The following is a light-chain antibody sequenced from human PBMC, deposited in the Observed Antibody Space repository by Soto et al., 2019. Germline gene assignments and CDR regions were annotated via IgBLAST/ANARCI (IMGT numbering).Light chain of an antibody. CDR1: QSFSSSH. V-gene: IGKV3-20*01. CDR3: QHYGGSPLYT. CDR2: DIS. Sequence: EVVLTQSPVTLSLSPGERATLSCRASQSFSSSHLAWYQQKPGQAPRLLIYDISRRATGVPDRFRGSASGTDFTLTVSRLEPEDFAVYFCQHYGGSPLYTFGQGTKVEI. J-gene: IGKJ2*01.